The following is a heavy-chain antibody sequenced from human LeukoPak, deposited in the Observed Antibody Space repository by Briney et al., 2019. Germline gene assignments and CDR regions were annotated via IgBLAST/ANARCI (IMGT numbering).Heavy chain of an antibody. Sequence: SETLSLTCTVSGGSISSSSYYWGWIRQPPGTGLEWIGSIYYSGSTYYNPSLKSRVTISVDTSKNQFSLKLSSVTAADTAVYYCWSYVYAFDIWGQGTMVTVSS. D-gene: IGHD3-10*02. V-gene: IGHV4-39*07. CDR3: WSYVYAFDI. CDR1: GGSISSSSYY. J-gene: IGHJ3*02. CDR2: IYYSGST.